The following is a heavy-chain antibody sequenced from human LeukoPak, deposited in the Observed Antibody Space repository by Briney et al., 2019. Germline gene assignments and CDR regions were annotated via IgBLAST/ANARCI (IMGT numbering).Heavy chain of an antibody. J-gene: IGHJ4*02. CDR2: LSDDGSRK. CDR1: GFTFSFSG. Sequence: GGSLRLSCAASGFTFSFSGMYWVRQAPGKGLEWVAFLSDDGSRKYYAGSVKGRFTMSRDNSKNTLILQMNSLRTEDTAVYYCAKDRSTTWSFDYWGQRTLVTVSS. D-gene: IGHD6-13*01. CDR3: AKDRSTTWSFDY. V-gene: IGHV3-30*18.